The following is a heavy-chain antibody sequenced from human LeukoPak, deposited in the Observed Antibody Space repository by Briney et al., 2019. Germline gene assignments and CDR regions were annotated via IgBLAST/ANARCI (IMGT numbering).Heavy chain of an antibody. J-gene: IGHJ5*02. CDR2: IIPIFGTA. D-gene: IGHD5-12*01. CDR3: ALDIVVTIGQYNWFDP. CDR1: GGTFSSYA. Sequence: ASVKVSCKASGGTFSSYAISWVRQAPGQGLEWVGRIIPIFGTANYAQKFQGRVTITTDESTSTAYMELSSLRSEDTAVYYCALDIVVTIGQYNWFDPWGQGTLVSVSS. V-gene: IGHV1-69*05.